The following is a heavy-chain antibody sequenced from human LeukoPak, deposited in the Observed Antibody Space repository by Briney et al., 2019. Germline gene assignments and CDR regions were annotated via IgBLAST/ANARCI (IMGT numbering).Heavy chain of an antibody. CDR1: GGSFSGYY. Sequence: PSETLSLTCAVYGGSFSGYYWSWIRQPPRKGLECIGEINHSGITNYNPPPKSRVTISVDPSKNQFSLKLSSVTAADTAVYYCARGVVPAALIPISPYYYYYYMDVWGKGTTVTVSS. D-gene: IGHD2-2*01. CDR2: INHSGIT. J-gene: IGHJ6*03. CDR3: ARGVVPAALIPISPYYYYYYMDV. V-gene: IGHV4-34*01.